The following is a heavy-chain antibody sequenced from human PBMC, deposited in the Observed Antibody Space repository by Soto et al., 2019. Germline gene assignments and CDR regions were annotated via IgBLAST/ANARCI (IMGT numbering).Heavy chain of an antibody. Sequence: PSETLSLTCTVSGGSIGSYYWSWIRQPAGKGLEWIGRIYTSGSTNYNPSLKSRVTMSVDTSKNQFSLKLSSVTAADTAVYYCARDRPHSDRGYSYGYYDNWFDPWGQGTLVTVSS. CDR1: GGSIGSYY. J-gene: IGHJ5*02. CDR3: ARDRPHSDRGYSYGYYDNWFDP. D-gene: IGHD5-18*01. V-gene: IGHV4-4*07. CDR2: IYTSGST.